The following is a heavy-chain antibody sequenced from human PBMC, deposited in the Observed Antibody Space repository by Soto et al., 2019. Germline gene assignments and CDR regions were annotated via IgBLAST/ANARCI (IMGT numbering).Heavy chain of an antibody. CDR1: GYSFTSYW. Sequence: GAALKISWKGSGYSFTSYWIGGGRQKPGKGLECLGFISPGDSDTRYSPSFQGQVTISADQSISPAYLQWSSLKASDTAMYSCARLAGYSGYDPGYYYYGMDVWGQGTTVTVSS. D-gene: IGHD5-12*01. CDR2: ISPGDSDT. CDR3: ARLAGYSGYDPGYYYYGMDV. V-gene: IGHV5-51*01. J-gene: IGHJ6*02.